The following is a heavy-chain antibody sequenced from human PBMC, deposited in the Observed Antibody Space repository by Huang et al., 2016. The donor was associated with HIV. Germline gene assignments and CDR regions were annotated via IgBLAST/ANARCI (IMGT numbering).Heavy chain of an antibody. CDR2: ISTDGTIK. Sequence: QVQLVESGGGVVQPGRSLRLSCAASGFAFSSFAMHWFRQGPGKVLQWVAGISTDGTIKNYADSGRRRFSISRDNSKGTVYLQMNSLRPEDTAVYSCARTGSYYYGSGIYHFGDYWGQGTLVTVSS. CDR1: GFAFSSFA. D-gene: IGHD3-10*01. CDR3: ARTGSYYYGSGIYHFGDY. V-gene: IGHV3-30*01. J-gene: IGHJ4*02.